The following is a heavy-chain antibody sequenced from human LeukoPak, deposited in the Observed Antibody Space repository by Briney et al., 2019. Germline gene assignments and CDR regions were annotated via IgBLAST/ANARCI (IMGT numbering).Heavy chain of an antibody. CDR2: IKQDGSEK. V-gene: IGHV3-7*01. CDR3: ARIVGQYYFDY. D-gene: IGHD2-15*01. Sequence: GGSLRLSCAASGFTFSSYWMSWVRQAPGKGLEWVANIKQDGSEKYYVDSVRGRFTISRDNAKNSLYLQMNSLRAKDTAVYYCARIVGQYYFDYWGQGTLVTVSS. J-gene: IGHJ4*02. CDR1: GFTFSSYW.